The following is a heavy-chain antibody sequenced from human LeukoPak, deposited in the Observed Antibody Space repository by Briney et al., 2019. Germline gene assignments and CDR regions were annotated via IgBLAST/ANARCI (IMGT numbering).Heavy chain of an antibody. CDR2: LYTGGTT. Sequence: GGSLRLSCVASGFTVSSDYMSWVRQAPGKGLEWLSILYTGGTTYYADSVKGRFTISRDNVDNVVYLEMNGLRAEDTATYYCARVAVSGPTGWFDSWGQGTLVIVSS. V-gene: IGHV3-66*01. D-gene: IGHD2-8*02. CDR3: ARVAVSGPTGWFDS. CDR1: GFTVSSDY. J-gene: IGHJ5*01.